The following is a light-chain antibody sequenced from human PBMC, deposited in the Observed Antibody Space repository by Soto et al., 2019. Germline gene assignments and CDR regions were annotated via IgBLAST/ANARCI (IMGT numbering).Light chain of an antibody. V-gene: IGLV3-21*04. CDR1: NIGSEN. Sequence: SYELTQPPSVSVAPGQTATITCGGNNIGSENVHWYQQKPGQAPVLVVIYYDTDRPSGIPERFSGSNSGNTATLTISRVEAGDEADYYCQVWDSTSDHPIFGGGTKLTVL. CDR2: YDT. CDR3: QVWDSTSDHPI. J-gene: IGLJ2*01.